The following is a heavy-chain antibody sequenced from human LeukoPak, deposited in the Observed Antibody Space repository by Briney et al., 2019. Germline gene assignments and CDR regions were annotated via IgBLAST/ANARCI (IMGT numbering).Heavy chain of an antibody. CDR2: ISGSGSNT. CDR1: GFTFSSYA. CDR3: AKQGSEWLVPRYYFDY. Sequence: GGSLRLSCTASGFTFSSYAMSWVRQAPGKGLEWVSSISGSGSNTFYADSVKGRFTISRDNSKNTLYLQMNSLRAEDTAVYYCAKQGSEWLVPRYYFDYWGQGTLVTVSS. V-gene: IGHV3-23*01. D-gene: IGHD6-19*01. J-gene: IGHJ4*02.